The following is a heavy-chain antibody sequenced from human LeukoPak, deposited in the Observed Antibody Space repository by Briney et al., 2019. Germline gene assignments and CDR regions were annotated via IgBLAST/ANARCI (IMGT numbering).Heavy chain of an antibody. D-gene: IGHD3-22*01. V-gene: IGHV3-64D*09. J-gene: IGHJ4*02. CDR1: GFTFSTYA. CDR2: ISSNGGTI. Sequence: GGPLRLSCAASGFTFSTYAWHWFRQAPGNGLEYVSAISSNGGTIYYADSLKGRFTISTDNSKDTLYLQMSSLRPEDTAVYYCVKGSDAYCDRKSHFWGRGTLVSVSS. CDR3: VKGSDAYCDRKSHF.